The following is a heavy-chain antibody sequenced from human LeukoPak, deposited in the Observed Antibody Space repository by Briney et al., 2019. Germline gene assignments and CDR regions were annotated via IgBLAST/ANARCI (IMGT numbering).Heavy chain of an antibody. D-gene: IGHD1-14*01. CDR2: NYYSGST. CDR3: GGYLKNREYAFDS. Sequence: WETLSLTCTVSGGSISSYYWSWIRQPPGKGLEWIGYNYYSGSTNYNASLKRRVNISVETLKNQFSLKLRSVTSGDRAGFYCGGYLKNREYAFDSCLQATMVTLSS. V-gene: IGHV4-59*01. J-gene: IGHJ3*02. CDR1: GGSISSYY.